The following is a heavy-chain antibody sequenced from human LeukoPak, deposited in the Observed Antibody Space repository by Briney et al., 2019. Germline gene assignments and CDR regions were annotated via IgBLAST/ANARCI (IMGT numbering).Heavy chain of an antibody. CDR2: INHSGST. CDR3: ARRLRRPAVDY. J-gene: IGHJ4*02. Sequence: GSLRLSCAASGFTFSDAWMSWVRQAPGKGLEWIGEINHSGSTNYNPSLKGRVTISVDTSKNQFSLKLSSVTAADTAVYYCARRLRRPAVDYWGQGTLVTVSS. V-gene: IGHV4-34*01. CDR1: GFTFSDAW.